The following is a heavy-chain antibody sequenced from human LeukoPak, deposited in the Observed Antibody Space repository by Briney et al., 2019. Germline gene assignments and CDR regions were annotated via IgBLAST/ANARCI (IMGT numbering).Heavy chain of an antibody. J-gene: IGHJ6*02. CDR2: IYYSGSS. CDR1: GGSISSYY. V-gene: IGHV4-59*08. CDR3: ARLGVPPPFYGMDV. D-gene: IGHD2-8*01. Sequence: SETLSLTCTVSGGSISSYYWSWIRQPPGKGLEWIGYIYYSGSSNYNPSLKSRVTITVDTSKNQFSLKLSSVTAADTAVYYCARLGVPPPFYGMDVWGQGTSVTVSS.